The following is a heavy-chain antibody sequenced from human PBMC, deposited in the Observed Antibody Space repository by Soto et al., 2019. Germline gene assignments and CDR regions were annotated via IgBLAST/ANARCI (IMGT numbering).Heavy chain of an antibody. J-gene: IGHJ4*02. Sequence: SETLSLTCAVYGGSFSGYYWSWIRQPPGKGREWIGEINHSGSTNYNPSLKSRVTISVDTSKNQFSLKLSSVTAADTAVYYCARGLGQQLEAYFDYWGQGTLVTVSS. V-gene: IGHV4-34*01. CDR3: ARGLGQQLEAYFDY. CDR1: GGSFSGYY. CDR2: INHSGST. D-gene: IGHD6-13*01.